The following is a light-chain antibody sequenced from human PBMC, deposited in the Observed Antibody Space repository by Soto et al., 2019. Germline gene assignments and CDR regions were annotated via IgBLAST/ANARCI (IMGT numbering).Light chain of an antibody. Sequence: DIQMTHSPSTLSGSVGDRVTITFRASQTISSWLAWYQQKPGKAPKLLIYKASTLKSGVPSRFSGSGSGTEFTPTISSLQPDDFATYYCQHYNSYSEAFGQGTKVDIK. V-gene: IGKV1-5*03. J-gene: IGKJ1*01. CDR1: QTISSW. CDR2: KAS. CDR3: QHYNSYSEA.